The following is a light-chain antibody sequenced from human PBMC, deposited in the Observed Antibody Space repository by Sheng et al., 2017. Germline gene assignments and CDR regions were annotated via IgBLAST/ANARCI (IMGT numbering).Light chain of an antibody. Sequence: QSALTQPRSVSGSPGQSVTISCTGTTSDVGGYNYVSWYQHHPGKAHKLMIYDVSKRPSGVPDRFSGSKSGNTASLTISGLQAEDEADYYCCSYAGGYSWVFGGGTKLTVL. J-gene: IGLJ3*02. CDR1: TSDVGGYNY. V-gene: IGLV2-11*01. CDR3: CSYAGGYSWV. CDR2: DVS.